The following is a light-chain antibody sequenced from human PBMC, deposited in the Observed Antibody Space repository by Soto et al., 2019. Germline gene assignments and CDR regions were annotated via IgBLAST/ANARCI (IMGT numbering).Light chain of an antibody. CDR2: DAS. CDR3: QQYATSPQT. CDR1: ESVAKSY. Sequence: ENVLTQSPGTLSSSPGERATLSCRASESVAKSYLGWFQQKRGQAPRLLIYDASSRATGIPDRFSGSGSGTDFTLTISRLEPEDFAVYYCQQYATSPQTFGQGTKLEIK. J-gene: IGKJ2*01. V-gene: IGKV3-20*01.